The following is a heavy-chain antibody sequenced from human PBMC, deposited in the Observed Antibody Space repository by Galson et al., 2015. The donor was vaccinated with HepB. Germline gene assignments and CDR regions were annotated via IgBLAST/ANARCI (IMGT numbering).Heavy chain of an antibody. D-gene: IGHD3-16*01. CDR2: INEDGSRT. CDR3: SRDLRGRDDF. Sequence: SLRLSCAASGFTFSSYWMHWVRQAPGRGLVWVSRINEDGSRTDYADSVKGRFAISRDNAKNTLFLQMNSLRAEDTAVYFCSRDLRGRDDFWGQGTLVTVSS. V-gene: IGHV3-74*01. J-gene: IGHJ4*02. CDR1: GFTFSSYW.